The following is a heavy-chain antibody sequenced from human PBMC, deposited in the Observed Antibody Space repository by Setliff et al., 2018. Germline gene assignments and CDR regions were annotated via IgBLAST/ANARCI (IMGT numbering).Heavy chain of an antibody. J-gene: IGHJ6*04. Sequence: SETLSLTCAVSGYSISSGYYWGRIRQHPGKGLEWIGYIYYSGSTYYNPSLKSRVTISVDTSKNQFSLKLSSVTAADTAVYYCAREVGYYDSSGYPDVWGKGTTVTVSS. D-gene: IGHD3-22*01. CDR1: GYSISSGYY. CDR2: IYYSGST. V-gene: IGHV4-31*11. CDR3: AREVGYYDSSGYPDV.